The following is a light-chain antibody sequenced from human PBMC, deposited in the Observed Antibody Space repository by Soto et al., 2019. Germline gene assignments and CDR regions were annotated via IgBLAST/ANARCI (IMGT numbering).Light chain of an antibody. CDR2: GAS. Sequence: DIQLTKSPSFLSASVGDRITITCRASQGIRSYLAWYQQRPGKAPELLIYGASTLRPGGASRFSGSGSGTEFTLTISSLQPEDFETSFCQQLNTFPHFFTFAPGTKVDIK. J-gene: IGKJ3*01. CDR1: QGIRSY. V-gene: IGKV1-9*01. CDR3: QQLNTFPHFFT.